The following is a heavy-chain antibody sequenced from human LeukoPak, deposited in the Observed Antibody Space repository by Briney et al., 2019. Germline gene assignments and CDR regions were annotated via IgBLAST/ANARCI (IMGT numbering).Heavy chain of an antibody. CDR2: IKQDGSDK. Sequence: GGSLRLSCAASGFSCSSYWMSWVRQAPGKGLEWVANIKQDGSDKYYVDSVEGRFTISRDNAKNSLYLQMNSLRAEDTAVYYCARGGGNFDQWGQGTLVTVSS. D-gene: IGHD2-15*01. CDR1: GFSCSSYW. V-gene: IGHV3-7*01. J-gene: IGHJ4*02. CDR3: ARGGGNFDQ.